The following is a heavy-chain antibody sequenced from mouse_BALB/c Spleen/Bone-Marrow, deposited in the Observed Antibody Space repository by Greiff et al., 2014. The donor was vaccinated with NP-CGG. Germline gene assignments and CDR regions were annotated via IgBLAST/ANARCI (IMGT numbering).Heavy chain of an antibody. Sequence: VQLQQSEPGLVKPSQSLSLTCSVTGYSITNGYYWNWIRQFPGNKLEWMAYITYDGSSDYNPSLKNRISITRDTSKNQFFLKLNSVTTEDTSTYYCAMGHYAMDYWGQGTSVTVSS. CDR2: ITYDGSS. CDR3: AMGHYAMDY. CDR1: GYSITNGYY. J-gene: IGHJ4*01. V-gene: IGHV3-6*02.